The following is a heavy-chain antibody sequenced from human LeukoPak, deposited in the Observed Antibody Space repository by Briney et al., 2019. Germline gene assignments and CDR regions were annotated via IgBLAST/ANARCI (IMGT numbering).Heavy chain of an antibody. CDR3: ARGRVMNIAARRFTNWFDP. CDR1: GGSFSGYY. Sequence: SETLSLTCAVYGGSFSGYYWSRIRQPPGKGLEWIGEINHSGSTNYNPSLKRRVTISVDTSKNQFSLKLSSVTAADTAVYYCARGRVMNIAARRFTNWFDPWGQGTLVTVSS. V-gene: IGHV4-34*01. J-gene: IGHJ5*02. CDR2: INHSGST. D-gene: IGHD6-6*01.